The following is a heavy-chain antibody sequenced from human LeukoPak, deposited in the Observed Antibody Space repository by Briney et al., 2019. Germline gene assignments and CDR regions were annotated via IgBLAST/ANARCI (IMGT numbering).Heavy chain of an antibody. CDR1: GFTVSSNY. CDR3: AREMYCSGGSCYGDAFDI. Sequence: PGGSLRLSCAASGFTVSSNYMSWVRQAPGKGLGWVSVVYGGGSTYYADSVKGRFSISRDKSKNTLYLQMNSLRAEDTALYYCAREMYCSGGSCYGDAFDIWGQGTMVTVSS. CDR2: VYGGGST. D-gene: IGHD2-15*01. V-gene: IGHV3-53*01. J-gene: IGHJ3*02.